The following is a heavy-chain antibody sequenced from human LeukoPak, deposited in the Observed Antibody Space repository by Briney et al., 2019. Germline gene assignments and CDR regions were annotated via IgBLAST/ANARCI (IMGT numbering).Heavy chain of an antibody. CDR1: GFTFSSYS. V-gene: IGHV3-21*01. J-gene: IGHJ4*02. Sequence: GGSLRLSCAASGFTFSSYSMNWVRQAPGKGLEWVSSISSSSSYIYYADSVKGRFTISRDNAKNSLYLQMNSLRAKDTAVYYCARAKGRMYSSTCFDYWGQGTLVTVSS. D-gene: IGHD6-19*01. CDR2: ISSSSSYI. CDR3: ARAKGRMYSSTCFDY.